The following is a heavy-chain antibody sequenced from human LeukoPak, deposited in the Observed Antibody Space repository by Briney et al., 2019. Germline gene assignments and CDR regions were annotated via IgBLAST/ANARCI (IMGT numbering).Heavy chain of an antibody. CDR3: ASYHGDPKPYYYYMDV. Sequence: SETLSLTCTVSGGSISSYYWSWIRQPPGKGLEWIGYIYYSGSTNYNPSLKSRVTISVDTSKNQFSLKLSSVTAADTAVYYCASYHGDPKPYYYYMDVWGKGTTVTVSS. CDR1: GGSISSYY. J-gene: IGHJ6*03. CDR2: IYYSGST. D-gene: IGHD4-17*01. V-gene: IGHV4-59*01.